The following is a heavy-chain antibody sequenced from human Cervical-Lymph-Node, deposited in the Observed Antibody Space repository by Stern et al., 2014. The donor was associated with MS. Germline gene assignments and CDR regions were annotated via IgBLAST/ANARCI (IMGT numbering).Heavy chain of an antibody. CDR3: ARATDL. V-gene: IGHV4-59*11. Sequence: QVQLQESGPGLLRPSETLSLTCTVSGASLDHHFWRWIRQPPGKGLEWIGYIYYSGTTNYNASLKGRVAISIDTSRTQFSLRLSSVTAADTAVYYCARATDLWGQGTLVAVSS. CDR2: IYYSGTT. J-gene: IGHJ5*02. CDR1: GASLDHHF.